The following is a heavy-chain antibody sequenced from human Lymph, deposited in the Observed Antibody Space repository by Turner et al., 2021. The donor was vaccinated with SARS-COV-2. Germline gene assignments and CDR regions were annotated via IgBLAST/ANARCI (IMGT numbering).Heavy chain of an antibody. CDR2: VDPEDGET. Sequence: QFQLVQSGAEVKKPGASVRVPSKVSGYTLPELSIHWVRQAPGKGLEWMGGVDPEDGETIYEQKFQGRVTMTEDTSTDTAYMELSSLRSEDTAVYYCATLKSNWKILTGRYYFDFWGQGTLVTVSS. CDR3: ATLKSNWKILTGRYYFDF. CDR1: GYTLPELS. V-gene: IGHV1-24*01. D-gene: IGHD1-1*01. J-gene: IGHJ4*02.